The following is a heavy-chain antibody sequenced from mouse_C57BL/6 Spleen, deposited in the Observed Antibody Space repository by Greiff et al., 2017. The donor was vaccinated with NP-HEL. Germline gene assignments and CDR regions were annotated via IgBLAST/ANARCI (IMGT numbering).Heavy chain of an antibody. J-gene: IGHJ2*01. Sequence: EVKLQESGPGLVKPSQSLSLTCSVTGYSITSGYYWNWLRQFPGNKLEWMGYISYDGSNNYNPSLKNRISITRDTSKNQFFLKLNSVTTEDTATYYCASFYYDYDRAFDYGGQGTTLTVSS. CDR2: ISYDGSN. V-gene: IGHV3-6*01. CDR1: GYSITSGYY. D-gene: IGHD2-4*01. CDR3: ASFYYDYDRAFDY.